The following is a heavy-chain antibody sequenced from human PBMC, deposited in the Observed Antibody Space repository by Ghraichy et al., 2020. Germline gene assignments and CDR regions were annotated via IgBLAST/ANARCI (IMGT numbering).Heavy chain of an antibody. Sequence: WGSLRLSCAASGFTVSSNYMSWVRQAPGKGLEWVSVIYSGGSTYYADSVKGRFTISRDNSKNTLYLQMNSLRAEDTAVYYCARPKGIAARRYYYGMDVWGQGTTVTVSS. CDR2: IYSGGST. CDR3: ARPKGIAARRYYYGMDV. CDR1: GFTVSSNY. J-gene: IGHJ6*02. D-gene: IGHD6-6*01. V-gene: IGHV3-53*01.